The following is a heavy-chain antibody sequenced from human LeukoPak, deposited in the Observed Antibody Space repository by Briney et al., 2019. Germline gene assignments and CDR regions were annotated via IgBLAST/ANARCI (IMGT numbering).Heavy chain of an antibody. CDR2: FSTYNGDT. CDR1: GDTFTNYG. J-gene: IGHJ3*01. V-gene: IGHV1-18*01. CDR3: AIGEGVITWGGADVYDV. Sequence: ASVKVSCKASGDTFTNYGINWVRQAPGQRPEWMGWFSTYNGDTKYAQKLKGRLTLTADTLKTTAYMELRTLISDDTATYYCAIGEGVITWGGADVYDVWGQGTTVIVSS. D-gene: IGHD3-16*01.